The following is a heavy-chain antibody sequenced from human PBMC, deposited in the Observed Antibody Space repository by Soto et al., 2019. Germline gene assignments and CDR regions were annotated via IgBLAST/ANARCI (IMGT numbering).Heavy chain of an antibody. CDR3: ARPYGTGWHGAFDV. CDR1: GGYISSTTYY. Sequence: QLQLQESGPGLVKPSETLSLTCSVSGGYISSTTYYWGWIRQPPGKGLEWIGNIYYNGNTYYNPSLKSRVSMSVDTSKNQFSLRLSFVTAADTAVYFCARPYGTGWHGAFDVWGRGTMVTVSS. CDR2: IYYNGNT. V-gene: IGHV4-39*01. D-gene: IGHD6-19*01. J-gene: IGHJ3*01.